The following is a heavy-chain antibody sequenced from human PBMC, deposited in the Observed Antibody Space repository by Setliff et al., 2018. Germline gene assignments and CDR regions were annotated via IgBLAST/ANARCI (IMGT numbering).Heavy chain of an antibody. D-gene: IGHD3-3*01. J-gene: IGHJ4*02. CDR2: INHSGST. CDR1: GGSFTNYY. Sequence: KASETLSLTCTVYGGSFTNYYWGWIRQSPGKGLEWIGEINHSGSTNYNPSLKSRLTISVDASTNQFSLKLYSVTAADTAVYYCRYWSGYYNNDYWGQGTLVTAPQ. V-gene: IGHV4-34*01. CDR3: RYWSGYYNNDY.